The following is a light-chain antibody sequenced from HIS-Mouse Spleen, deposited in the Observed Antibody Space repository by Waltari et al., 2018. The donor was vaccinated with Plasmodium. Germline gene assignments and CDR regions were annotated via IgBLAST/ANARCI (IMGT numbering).Light chain of an antibody. CDR2: GAS. Sequence: VMTQSPATLSVSPGERAPLSCSALRSVSSNLAWYQQKPGQAPRLLIYGASTRATGIPDRFSGSGSGTEFTLTISSMQSEDVAVYYCKQYNNWPTYTFGQGTKLEIK. J-gene: IGKJ2*01. CDR1: RSVSSN. CDR3: KQYNNWPTYT. V-gene: IGKV3-15*01.